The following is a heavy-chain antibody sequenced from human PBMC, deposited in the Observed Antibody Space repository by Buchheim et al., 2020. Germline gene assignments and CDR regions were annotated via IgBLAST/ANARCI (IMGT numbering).Heavy chain of an antibody. V-gene: IGHV3-23*04. CDR3: AKGSRGYTNYYFDY. CDR2: ISGSGATT. CDR1: GFSFRGYA. J-gene: IGHJ4*02. Sequence: EVQLVDSGGGLVQPGESLRLSCAASGFSFRGYAMSWVRQAPGKGLEWVSSISGSGATTFNADSVKGRFTISRANSKNMLYLQMNSLRAEDTAVYFCAKGSRGYTNYYFDYWGQGTL. D-gene: IGHD4-11*01.